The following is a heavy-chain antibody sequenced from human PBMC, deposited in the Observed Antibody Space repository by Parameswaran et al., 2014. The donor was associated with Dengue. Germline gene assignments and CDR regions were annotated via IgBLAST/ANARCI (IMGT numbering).Heavy chain of an antibody. D-gene: IGHD5-12*01. J-gene: IGHJ6*02. V-gene: IGHV3-11*06. CDR2: ISSSSSYT. Sequence: WIRQPPGKGLEWVSYISSSSSYTNYADSVKGRFTISRDNAKNSLYLQMNSLRAEDTAVYYCARVGSGYDSSYYYYGMDVWGQGTTVTVSS. CDR3: ARVGSGYDSSYYYYGMDV.